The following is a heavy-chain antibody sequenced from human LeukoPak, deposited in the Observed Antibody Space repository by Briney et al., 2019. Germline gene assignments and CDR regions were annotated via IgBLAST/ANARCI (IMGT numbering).Heavy chain of an antibody. V-gene: IGHV3-30*04. D-gene: IGHD4-17*01. CDR3: ARGYGDYIDY. CDR1: GFTLSSYA. CDR2: ISYDGNTQ. J-gene: IGHJ4*02. Sequence: GGSLRLSCAASGFTLSSYAMHWVRQAPGKGLQWVAVISYDGNTQHYADSVKGRFTISRGTSKNTLNLQMNSLRAEDTAVYYCARGYGDYIDYWGQGTLVTVSS.